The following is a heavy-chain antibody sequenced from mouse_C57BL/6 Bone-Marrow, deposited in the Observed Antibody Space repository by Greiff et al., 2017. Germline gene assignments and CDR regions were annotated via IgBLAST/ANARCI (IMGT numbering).Heavy chain of an antibody. V-gene: IGHV14-2*01. Sequence: EVQLQPSGAELVKPGASVKLSCTASGFNIKDYYMHWVKQRTEQGLEWIGRIDPEDGETKYAPKFQGKATITADTSSNTAYLQLSSLTSEDTAVYYCARSGTTVVAPYYYAMDYWGQGTSVTVSS. D-gene: IGHD1-1*01. CDR1: GFNIKDYY. J-gene: IGHJ4*01. CDR2: IDPEDGET. CDR3: ARSGTTVVAPYYYAMDY.